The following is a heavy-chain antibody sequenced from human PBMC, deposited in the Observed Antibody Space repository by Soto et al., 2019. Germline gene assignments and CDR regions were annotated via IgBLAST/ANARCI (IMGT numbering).Heavy chain of an antibody. D-gene: IGHD6-19*01. J-gene: IGHJ5*02. CDR1: GGSISSYY. V-gene: IGHV4-59*01. CDR3: ARATGQWLANWFDP. CDR2: IYYSGST. Sequence: PSETLSLTCTVSGGSISSYYWSWIRQPPGKGLEWIGYIYYSGSTNYNPSLKSRVTISVDTSKNQFSLKLSSVTAADTAVYYCARATGQWLANWFDPWGQGTLVTVS.